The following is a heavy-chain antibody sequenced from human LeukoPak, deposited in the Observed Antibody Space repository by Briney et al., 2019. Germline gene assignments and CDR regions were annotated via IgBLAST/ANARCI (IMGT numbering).Heavy chain of an antibody. Sequence: ASVKVSCKVSGYTLTELSMHWVRQAPGKGLEWMGGFDPEDGETIYAQKLQGRVTMTTDTSTSTAYMELRSLRSDDTAVYYCARLPSVVYGGYANDYWGQGTLVTVSS. CDR2: FDPEDGET. CDR3: ARLPSVVYGGYANDY. CDR1: GYTLTELS. J-gene: IGHJ4*02. D-gene: IGHD5-12*01. V-gene: IGHV1-24*01.